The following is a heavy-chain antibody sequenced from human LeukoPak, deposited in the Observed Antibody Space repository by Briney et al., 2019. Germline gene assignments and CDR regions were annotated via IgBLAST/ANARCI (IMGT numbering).Heavy chain of an antibody. Sequence: GGSLGLSCAASGFTFSSYAMSWVRQAPGKGLEWVSAISGSGGSTYYADSVKGRFTISRDNSKNTLYLQMNSLRAEDTAVYYCAKDRMGVVAATFWFDPWGQGTLVTVSS. CDR2: ISGSGGST. V-gene: IGHV3-23*01. CDR1: GFTFSSYA. J-gene: IGHJ5*02. CDR3: AKDRMGVVAATFWFDP. D-gene: IGHD2-15*01.